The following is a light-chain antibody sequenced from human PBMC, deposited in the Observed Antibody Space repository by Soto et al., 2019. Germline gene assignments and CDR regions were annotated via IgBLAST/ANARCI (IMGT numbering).Light chain of an antibody. CDR3: QQLNSYPLT. J-gene: IGKJ4*01. V-gene: IGKV1-9*01. Sequence: DIQLTQSPSFLSASVGDRVTITCRASQGMSSYLAWYQQKPGKAPKLLMYAASTLQSGVPSRFSGSGSGTEFTLTINSLQPEDFATYYCQQLNSYPLTFGGGTKVEIK. CDR2: AAS. CDR1: QGMSSY.